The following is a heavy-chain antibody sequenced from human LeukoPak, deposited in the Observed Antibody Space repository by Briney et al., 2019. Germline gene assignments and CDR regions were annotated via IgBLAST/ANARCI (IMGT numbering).Heavy chain of an antibody. V-gene: IGHV3-64*01. CDR1: GFTFSSYA. D-gene: IGHD1-26*01. Sequence: GGSLRLSCAASGFTFSSYAMHWVRQAPGKGLGYVSAISGNGVSTDYANSVKGRFTISRDNSKNTLYLQMGSLRAEDMAVYYCARRPDSGSYYVDYWGQGTLVTVSS. CDR2: ISGNGVST. J-gene: IGHJ4*02. CDR3: ARRPDSGSYYVDY.